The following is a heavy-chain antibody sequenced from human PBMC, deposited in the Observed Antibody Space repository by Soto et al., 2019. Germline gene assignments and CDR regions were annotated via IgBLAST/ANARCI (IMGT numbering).Heavy chain of an antibody. Sequence: QVQLVQSGAEVKKPGSSVKVSCKASGGSFGNYVISWVRQAPGQGLAWMGGIIPLLGTANYPQKFQDRVTLTADTSTGPADMELRSLRSEDTAVYYSAREMAHRDDYYGMDVWGQGTTVSVSS. CDR1: GGSFGNYV. V-gene: IGHV1-69*06. CDR3: AREMAHRDDYYGMDV. J-gene: IGHJ6*02. D-gene: IGHD5-12*01. CDR2: IIPLLGTA.